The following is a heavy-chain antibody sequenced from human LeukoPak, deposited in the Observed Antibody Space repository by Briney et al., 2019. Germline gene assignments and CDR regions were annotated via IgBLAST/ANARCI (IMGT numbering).Heavy chain of an antibody. CDR3: ARAEGGRAARPSYDY. CDR2: IYYSGST. CDR1: GGSFSGYY. D-gene: IGHD6-6*01. Sequence: SETLSLTCAVYGGSFSGYYWSWIRQHPGKGLEWIGYIYYSGSTYYNPSLKSRVTISVDTSKKQFSLKLSSVTAADTAVYYCARAEGGRAARPSYDYWGQGTLVTVSS. J-gene: IGHJ4*02. V-gene: IGHV4-31*11.